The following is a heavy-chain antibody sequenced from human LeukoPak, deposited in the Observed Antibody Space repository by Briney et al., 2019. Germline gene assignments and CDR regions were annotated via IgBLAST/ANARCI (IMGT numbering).Heavy chain of an antibody. CDR1: GFTFSSYW. D-gene: IGHD2-15*01. J-gene: IGHJ5*02. CDR3: ARDRAGYCSGASCP. Sequence: GGSLRLSCAASGFTFSSYWMHWVRQAPGKGLVWVSRISSDGSSTSYADSVKGRFTISRDNARNTLYLQMNSLRAEDTAVYYCARDRAGYCSGASCPWGQGTLVTVSS. V-gene: IGHV3-74*01. CDR2: ISSDGSST.